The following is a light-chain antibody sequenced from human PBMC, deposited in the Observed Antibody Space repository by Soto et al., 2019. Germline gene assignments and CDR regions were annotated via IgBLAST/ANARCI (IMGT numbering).Light chain of an antibody. CDR3: QQYNDWPRT. CDR2: GAS. V-gene: IGKV3-15*01. CDR1: QSVANN. Sequence: EIVMTQSPVTLSLSPGDGATLSCRASQSVANNLAWFQQRPGQAPRLLVYGASATATGIPARFSGSGSGTEFTLTISSLQSEDFAVYYCQQYNDWPRTFGQGTKVEIK. J-gene: IGKJ1*01.